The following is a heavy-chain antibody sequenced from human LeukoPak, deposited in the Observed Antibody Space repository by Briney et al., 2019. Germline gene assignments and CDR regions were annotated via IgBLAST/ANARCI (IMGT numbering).Heavy chain of an antibody. Sequence: SETLSLTCTVSGGSISSYYWSWIRQPPGKGLGWIGYIYYSGSTNYNPSLKSRVTISVDTSKDQFSLKLSSVTAADTAVYYCARVSGSYLPGAFDIWGQGTMVTVSS. D-gene: IGHD1-26*01. V-gene: IGHV4-59*01. J-gene: IGHJ3*02. CDR3: ARVSGSYLPGAFDI. CDR1: GGSISSYY. CDR2: IYYSGST.